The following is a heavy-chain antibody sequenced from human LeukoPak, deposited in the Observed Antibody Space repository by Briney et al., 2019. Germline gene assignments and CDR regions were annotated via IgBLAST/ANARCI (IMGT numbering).Heavy chain of an antibody. CDR1: GGSISSGDYY. CDR3: ARRVDIVATIGEYYFDY. CDR2: IYYSGST. V-gene: IGHV4-30-4*08. Sequence: PSQTLSLTCTVSGGSISSGDYYWSWIRQPPGKGLEWIGYIYYSGSTYYNPSLKSRVTISVDTSKNQFSLKLSSVTAADTAVYYCARRVDIVATIGEYYFDYWGQGTLVTVSS. J-gene: IGHJ4*02. D-gene: IGHD5-12*01.